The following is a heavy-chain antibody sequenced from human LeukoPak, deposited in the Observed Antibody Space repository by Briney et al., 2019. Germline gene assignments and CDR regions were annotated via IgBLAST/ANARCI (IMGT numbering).Heavy chain of an antibody. Sequence: PSETLSLTCTVSSGSISTYYWTWIRQPPGKRLEWIGFIHYTGSANYNPSLKSRVTISVDTSKNQFSLKLNSVTAADTAVYYCARSSGSRYYIDYWGQGTLVTVSS. CDR2: IHYTGSA. V-gene: IGHV4-59*01. CDR1: SGSISTYY. J-gene: IGHJ4*02. D-gene: IGHD1-26*01. CDR3: ARSSGSRYYIDY.